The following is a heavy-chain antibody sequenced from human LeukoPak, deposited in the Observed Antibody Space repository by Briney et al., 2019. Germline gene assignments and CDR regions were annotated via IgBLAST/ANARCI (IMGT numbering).Heavy chain of an antibody. CDR3: AEGTGYFDPFDY. D-gene: IGHD3-9*01. CDR2: IYNSGST. J-gene: IGHJ4*02. Sequence: PSETLSLTCTVSGGSITNYYWSWIRQPPGEGLEGIGYIYNSGSTNYNPSLKSRVTISVDTSKNQFSLKLSSVTAADPAVYYCAEGTGYFDPFDYWGQGTLVTVSS. CDR1: GGSITNYY. V-gene: IGHV4-59*13.